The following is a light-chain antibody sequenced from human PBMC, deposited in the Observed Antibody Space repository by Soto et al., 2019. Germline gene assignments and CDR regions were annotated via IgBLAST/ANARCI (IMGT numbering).Light chain of an antibody. CDR3: SSYTGSSTLFV. J-gene: IGLJ1*01. CDR1: SSDVGGYNS. CDR2: DVS. V-gene: IGLV2-14*01. Sequence: QPVLTQPASVSGSPGQSITISCTGTSSDVGGYNSVSWYQQHPGKAPKLMIYDVSNRPSGVSNRFSGSKSGNTASLTISGLQAEDEADYYCSSYTGSSTLFVFGTGTKLTVL.